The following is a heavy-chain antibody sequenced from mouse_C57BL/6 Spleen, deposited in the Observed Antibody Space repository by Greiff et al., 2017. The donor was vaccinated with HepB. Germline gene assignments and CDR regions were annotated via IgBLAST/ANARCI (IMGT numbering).Heavy chain of an antibody. Sequence: VQLQQSGAELVKPGASVKLSCKASGYTFTEYTIHWVKQRSGQGLEWIGWFYPVSGSTNYNEKFKAKATLTADKSSSTVYMELSRLTSEDSAVYCWARLNVDGDWSFDGWGKGTTVTVSS. J-gene: IGHJ1*03. CDR2: FYPVSGST. CDR1: GYTFTEYT. V-gene: IGHV1-62-2*01. CDR3: ARLNVDGDWSFDG.